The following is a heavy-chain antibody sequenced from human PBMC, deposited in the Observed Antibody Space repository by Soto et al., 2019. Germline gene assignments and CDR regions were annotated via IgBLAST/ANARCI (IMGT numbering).Heavy chain of an antibody. J-gene: IGHJ3*02. V-gene: IGHV3-23*01. Sequence: GGSLRLSCAACGFTFSSYAMSWVRQAPGKGLEWVSAFSGRGGSTYYADSVKGRSTIPRDNSKYTLHLQRKSFRAEDTAVYYCPKDDYDSSGYYHDAIDIWGQGTMVTVSS. D-gene: IGHD3-22*01. CDR2: FSGRGGST. CDR3: PKDDYDSSGYYHDAIDI. CDR1: GFTFSSYA.